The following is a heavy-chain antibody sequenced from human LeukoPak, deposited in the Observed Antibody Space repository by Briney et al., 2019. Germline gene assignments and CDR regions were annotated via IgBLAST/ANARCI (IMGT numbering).Heavy chain of an antibody. D-gene: IGHD2-15*01. CDR2: IYYSGST. CDR1: GGSISSYY. V-gene: IGHV4-59*08. J-gene: IGHJ4*02. CDR3: ARHERGYCSGGSCYLDY. Sequence: SETLSLTCTVSGGSISSYYWSWIRQPPGKGLEWIGYIYYSGSTNYNPSLKSRVTISVDTSKNQFSLKLSSVTAADTAVYYCARHERGYCSGGSCYLDYWGQGTLVTVSS.